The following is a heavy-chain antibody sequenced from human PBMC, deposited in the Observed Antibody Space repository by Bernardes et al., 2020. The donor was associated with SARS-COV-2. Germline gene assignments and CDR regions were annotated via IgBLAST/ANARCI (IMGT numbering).Heavy chain of an antibody. CDR1: GYTFTGYY. CDR2: INPNSGGT. J-gene: IGHJ6*02. Sequence: ASVKVSCKASGYTFTGYYMHWVRQAPGQGLEWMGWINPNSGGTNYAQKFQGRVTMTRDTSISTAYMELSRLRSDDTAVYYCATTLGYCSSTSCHPSDYYYGMDVWGQGTTVTVSS. V-gene: IGHV1-2*02. D-gene: IGHD2-2*01. CDR3: ATTLGYCSSTSCHPSDYYYGMDV.